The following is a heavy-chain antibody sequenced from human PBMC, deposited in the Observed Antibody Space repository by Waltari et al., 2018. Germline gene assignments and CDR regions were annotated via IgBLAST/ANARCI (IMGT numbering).Heavy chain of an antibody. CDR2: IYYSGST. D-gene: IGHD6-19*01. V-gene: IGHV4-59*11. Sequence: QVQLQESGPGLVKPSETLSLTCTVSGGSISSHYWSWIRQPPGKGLEWIGYIYYSGSTNYNPSRKSRVTISVDTSKNQFSLKLSSVTAADTAVYYCARVRDSGWYVGYWFDPWGQGTLVTVSS. CDR3: ARVRDSGWYVGYWFDP. CDR1: GGSISSHY. J-gene: IGHJ5*02.